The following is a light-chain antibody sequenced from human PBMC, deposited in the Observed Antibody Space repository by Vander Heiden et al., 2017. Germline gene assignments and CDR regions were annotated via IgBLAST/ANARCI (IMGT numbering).Light chain of an antibody. J-gene: IGLJ2*01. CDR2: SNN. CDR3: AAWDDSLNGVV. Sequence: QSVLTQPPSASGTPGQSVTISCSGSSSNIGSNTVNWYQQLPGMAPKLLIYSNNQRPSGVPDRFSGSKSGTSASLAISGLQSEDEADYYCAAWDDSLNGVVFGGGTKLTVL. CDR1: SSNIGSNT. V-gene: IGLV1-44*01.